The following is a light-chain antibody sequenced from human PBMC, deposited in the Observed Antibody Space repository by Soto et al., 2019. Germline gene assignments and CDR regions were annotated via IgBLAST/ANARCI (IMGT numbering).Light chain of an antibody. V-gene: IGKV1-16*02. J-gene: IGKJ1*01. CDR1: QDISNY. CDR3: QQYSTYPWT. Sequence: DIQMTQSPSSLSASVGDRVTITCRASQDISNYLVWFQQKPGKAPKPLIYGTSSLITGVPSKFSGSGFGTEFPLTITRLQPDDLATNYCQQYSTYPWTFGQGTKVEIK. CDR2: GTS.